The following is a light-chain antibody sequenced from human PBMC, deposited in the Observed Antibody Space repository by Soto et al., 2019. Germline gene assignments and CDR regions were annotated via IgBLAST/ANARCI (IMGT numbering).Light chain of an antibody. CDR1: QGISSY. V-gene: IGKV1-8*01. Sequence: AIRMTQSPSSLSASTGDRVTITCRASQGISSYLAWYQQKPGKAPKVLIHTASTLQGGVPSRFSGSGSGTDFTLTISRLQSEDFATYYCQQYYTYPRTFGQGTKVEVK. J-gene: IGKJ1*01. CDR2: TAS. CDR3: QQYYTYPRT.